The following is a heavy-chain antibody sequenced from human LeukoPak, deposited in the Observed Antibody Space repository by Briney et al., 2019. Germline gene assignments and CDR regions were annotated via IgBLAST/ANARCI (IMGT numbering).Heavy chain of an antibody. CDR1: GFTFSNAW. CDR3: TTVSHRHDFWSGKRGDYFDY. J-gene: IGHJ4*02. CDR2: IKSKTDGGTT. Sequence: GGSLRLSCAASGFTFSNAWMSWVRQAPGKGLEWVGRIKSKTDGGTTDYAAPVKGRFTISRDDSKNTLYLQMNSLKTEDTAVYYCTTVSHRHDFWSGKRGDYFDYWGQGTLVTVSS. D-gene: IGHD3-3*01. V-gene: IGHV3-15*01.